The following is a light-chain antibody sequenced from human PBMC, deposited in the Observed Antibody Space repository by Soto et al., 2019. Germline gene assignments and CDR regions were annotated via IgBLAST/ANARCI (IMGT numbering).Light chain of an antibody. V-gene: IGLV2-14*01. CDR3: SSYTSSSTLYV. Sequence: QSVLTQPASVSGSPGQSITISCTGTSSDVGDYNYVSWYQQHPGKAPKLMIYEVSNRPSGVSNRFSGPKSGNTASLTISGLQAEDEADYYCSSYTSSSTLYVFGTGTKVTVL. CDR1: SSDVGDYNY. CDR2: EVS. J-gene: IGLJ1*01.